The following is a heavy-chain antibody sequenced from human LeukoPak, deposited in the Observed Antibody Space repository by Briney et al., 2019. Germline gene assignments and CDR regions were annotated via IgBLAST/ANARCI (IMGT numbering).Heavy chain of an antibody. Sequence: PGRSLRLSCAASGFTFSSYGMYWVRQAPGKGLEWVGVIWYDGIKKNYADSVKGRFTISRDNSKNTLHLQMNSLRAEDTAVYYCARDSGHYFEYWGQGTLVTVSS. J-gene: IGHJ4*02. D-gene: IGHD1-1*01. CDR2: IWYDGIKK. CDR1: GFTFSSYG. V-gene: IGHV3-33*07. CDR3: ARDSGHYFEY.